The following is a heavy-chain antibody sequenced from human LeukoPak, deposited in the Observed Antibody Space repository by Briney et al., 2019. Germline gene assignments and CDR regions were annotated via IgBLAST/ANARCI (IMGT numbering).Heavy chain of an antibody. V-gene: IGHV1-2*02. CDR1: GYTFTSYG. Sequence: GASVKVSCKASGYTFTSYGISWVRQAPGQGLEWMGWINPNSGGTNYAQKFQDRVTMTRDTSISTAYMELSRLRSDDTAVYYCARPYYYDSSGYYYSYWGQGTLVTVSS. J-gene: IGHJ4*02. CDR2: INPNSGGT. CDR3: ARPYYYDSSGYYYSY. D-gene: IGHD3-22*01.